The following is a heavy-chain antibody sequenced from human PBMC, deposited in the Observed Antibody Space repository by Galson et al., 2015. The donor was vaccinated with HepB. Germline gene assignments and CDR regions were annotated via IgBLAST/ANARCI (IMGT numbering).Heavy chain of an antibody. V-gene: IGHV5-51*01. CDR2: IYPYDSDT. Sequence: QSGAEVKKPGESLKISCKDSGYSFTNYWIGWVRQMPGKGLEWMGIIYPYDSDTKYSPSFQGQVTISADKSISTAYLQWSSLKASDTATYYCTRPSGYCTGGSCYQNDYWGQGTLVTVSS. D-gene: IGHD2-15*01. CDR3: TRPSGYCTGGSCYQNDY. J-gene: IGHJ4*02. CDR1: GYSFTNYW.